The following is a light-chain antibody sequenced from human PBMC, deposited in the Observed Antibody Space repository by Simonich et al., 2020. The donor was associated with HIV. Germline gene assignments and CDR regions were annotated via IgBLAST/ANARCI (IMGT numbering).Light chain of an antibody. Sequence: DIQMTHSPSTLSASVVDRVTITCLASPSISLWLAWYQQQPGKAPKLLIYKASSLESGVTSRFSGSGSGTEFTLTISSLQPDDFATYYCQQYNSYYTFGQGTKLEIK. V-gene: IGKV1-5*03. CDR3: QQYNSYYT. J-gene: IGKJ2*01. CDR2: KAS. CDR1: PSISLW.